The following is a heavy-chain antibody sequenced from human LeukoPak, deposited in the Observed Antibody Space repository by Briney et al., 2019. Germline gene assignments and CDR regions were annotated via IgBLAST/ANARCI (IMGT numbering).Heavy chain of an antibody. CDR2: ISSSGSTI. V-gene: IGHV3-48*03. CDR1: GFTFSSYE. Sequence: VGSLRLSCAASGFTFSSYEINWVRQAPGKGLEWVSYISSSGSTIYYADSVKGRFTISRDNAKNSLYLQMNSLRAEDTAVYYCARGTRGDYFDYWGQGTLVTVSS. J-gene: IGHJ4*02. CDR3: ARGTRGDYFDY.